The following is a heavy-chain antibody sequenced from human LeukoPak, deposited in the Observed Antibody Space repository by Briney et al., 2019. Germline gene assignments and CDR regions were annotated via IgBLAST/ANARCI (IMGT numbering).Heavy chain of an antibody. CDR1: GFTLSSYA. Sequence: PGGSLRLSCAASGFTLSSYAMSWVRQAPGKGLEWVSAISGSGGSTYYADSVKGRFTISRDNSKNTLYLQMNSLRAEDTAVYYCAKGAEPYNWNHEPFYFDYWGQGTLVTVSS. CDR2: ISGSGGST. J-gene: IGHJ4*02. D-gene: IGHD1-14*01. V-gene: IGHV3-23*01. CDR3: AKGAEPYNWNHEPFYFDY.